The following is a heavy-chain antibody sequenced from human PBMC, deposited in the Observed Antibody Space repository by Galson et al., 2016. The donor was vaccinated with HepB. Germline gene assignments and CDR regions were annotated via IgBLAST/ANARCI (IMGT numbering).Heavy chain of an antibody. Sequence: SETLSLTCTVSGDSISNHYGNWIRQSPEKGLEWIAYISYSGRTNPNPSLRSRVPISIDTSKNQLSLELSAVTAADTAVYYCARAGGYYLDSWGQGTLVTVPS. CDR2: ISYSGRT. CDR3: ARAGGYYLDS. J-gene: IGHJ4*02. D-gene: IGHD3-22*01. V-gene: IGHV4-59*11. CDR1: GDSISNHY.